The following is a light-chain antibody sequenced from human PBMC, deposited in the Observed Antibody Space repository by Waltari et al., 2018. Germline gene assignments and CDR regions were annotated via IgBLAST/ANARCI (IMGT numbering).Light chain of an antibody. V-gene: IGKV1-27*01. CDR1: QGISNY. CDR3: QKYNSAPRT. CDR2: ASS. J-gene: IGKJ1*01. Sequence: DLQMTQSPSSLSASVGDRVTITCPASQGISNYLAWYQQNPGKVPKLLIYASSTLQSGVPSRFGGSGSGTDFTLTISSLQPEDVATYYCQKYNSAPRTFGQGTKVEIK.